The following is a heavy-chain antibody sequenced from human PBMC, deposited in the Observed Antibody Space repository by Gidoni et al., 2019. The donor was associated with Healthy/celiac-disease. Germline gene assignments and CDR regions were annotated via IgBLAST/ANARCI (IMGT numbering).Heavy chain of an antibody. CDR3: ARTTYYDILTGQSGDAFDI. Sequence: QVTLRESGPALVKPTQTLTLTCTFSGFPLSTSGMCVSWIRQPPGKALEWLALIDWDDDKYYSTSLKTRLTISKDTSKNQVVLTMTNMDPVDTATYYCARTTYYDILTGQSGDAFDIWGQGTMVTVSS. V-gene: IGHV2-70*01. CDR1: GFPLSTSGMC. CDR2: IDWDDDK. J-gene: IGHJ3*02. D-gene: IGHD3-9*01.